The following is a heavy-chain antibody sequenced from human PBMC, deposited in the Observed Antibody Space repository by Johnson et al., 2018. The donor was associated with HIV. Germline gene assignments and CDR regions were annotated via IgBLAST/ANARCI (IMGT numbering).Heavy chain of an antibody. CDR2: IRYDGSNK. CDR3: AKDAPQEKAFDI. V-gene: IGHV3-30*02. Sequence: QVLLVESGGGVVQPGRSLRLSCAASGFTFSSYGMHSVRQAPGKGLEWVAFIRYDGSNKYYADSVKGRFTISRDNSKNTLYLQMNSLRAEDTAVYYCAKDAPQEKAFDIWGQGTMVTVSS. J-gene: IGHJ3*02. CDR1: GFTFSSYG. D-gene: IGHD5-24*01.